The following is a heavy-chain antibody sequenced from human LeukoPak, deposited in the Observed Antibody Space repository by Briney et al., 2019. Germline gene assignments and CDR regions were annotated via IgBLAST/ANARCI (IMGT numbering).Heavy chain of an antibody. J-gene: IGHJ3*02. D-gene: IGHD3-9*01. Sequence: SQTLSLTCTVSGGSISSGSYYWSWIRQPAGKGLEWIGRIYTSGSTNYNPSLKSRVTISVDTSKNQFSLKLSSVTAADTAVYYCARAEDYDILTGYYNWVTDAFDIWGQGTMVTVSS. CDR3: ARAEDYDILTGYYNWVTDAFDI. V-gene: IGHV4-61*02. CDR1: GGSISSGSYY. CDR2: IYTSGST.